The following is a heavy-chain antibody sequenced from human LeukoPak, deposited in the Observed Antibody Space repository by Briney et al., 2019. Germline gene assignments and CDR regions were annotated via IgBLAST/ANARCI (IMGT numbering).Heavy chain of an antibody. CDR2: ISGSGSYT. J-gene: IGHJ4*02. D-gene: IGHD6-13*01. Sequence: PGGSLRLSCAASGFTFSSYAMHWVRQAPGKGLEWLSYISGSGSYTNYADSVKGRFTTSRDNAKNSLYLQMNSLRAEDTAVYYCARVGSIAAAGTPDYWGQGTLVTVSS. CDR3: ARVGSIAAAGTPDY. CDR1: GFTFSSYA. V-gene: IGHV3-21*05.